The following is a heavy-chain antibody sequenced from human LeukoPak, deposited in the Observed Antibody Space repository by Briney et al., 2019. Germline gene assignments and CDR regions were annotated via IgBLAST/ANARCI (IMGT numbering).Heavy chain of an antibody. Sequence: ASVKVSCKASGYTFTSYGISWVRQAPGQGLEWMGWISAYNGNTNYAQKLQGRVTMTTDTSTSTAYLALRSLRSDDTAVYYCARGPIRPRDIVVVVAATMEYYFDYWGQGTLVTVSS. J-gene: IGHJ4*02. D-gene: IGHD2-15*01. CDR2: ISAYNGNT. V-gene: IGHV1-18*01. CDR3: ARGPIRPRDIVVVVAATMEYYFDY. CDR1: GYTFTSYG.